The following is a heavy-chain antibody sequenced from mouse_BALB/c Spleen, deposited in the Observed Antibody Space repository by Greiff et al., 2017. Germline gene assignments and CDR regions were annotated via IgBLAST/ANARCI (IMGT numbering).Heavy chain of an antibody. CDR1: GFTFSSYY. V-gene: IGHV5-6-2*01. CDR2: INSNGGST. Sequence: EVKLVESGGGLVKLGGSLKLSCAASGFTFSSYYMSWVRQTPEKRLELVAAINSNGGSTYYPDTVKGRFTISRDNAKNTLYLQMSSLKSEDTALYYCARQGLLRSYFDYWGQGTTLTVSS. D-gene: IGHD2-3*01. J-gene: IGHJ2*01. CDR3: ARQGLLRSYFDY.